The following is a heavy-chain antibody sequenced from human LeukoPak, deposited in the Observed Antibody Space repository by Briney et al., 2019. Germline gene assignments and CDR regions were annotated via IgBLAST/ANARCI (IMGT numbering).Heavy chain of an antibody. CDR3: AKGGATRGRFEN. D-gene: IGHD1-26*01. V-gene: IGHV3-7*01. Sequence: PGGSLRLSCAASGFPFNVQTMSWVRQAPGKGLDWVASMKEDGSEIYYVDSVKGRFTISRDNPKNSLYLQMNSLRAEDTAVYYCAKGGATRGRFENLGQGTLVTVSS. J-gene: IGHJ4*02. CDR2: MKEDGSEI. CDR1: GFPFNVQT.